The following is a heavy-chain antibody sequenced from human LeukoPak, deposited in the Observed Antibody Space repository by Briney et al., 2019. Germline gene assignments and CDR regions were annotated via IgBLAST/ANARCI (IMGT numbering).Heavy chain of an antibody. CDR2: ISWNSGSI. CDR3: AKDNRRHYTSGPNPDSLH. Sequence: PGGSLRLSCAGSGFIFNNYAMHWVRQPPGKGLEWVSGISWNSGSIDYADSVKGRFTISRDNAKYSLYLQMNSLRVEDTAFYYCAKDNRRHYTSGPNPDSLHWGQGALVTVSS. V-gene: IGHV3-9*01. CDR1: GFIFNNYA. J-gene: IGHJ4*02. D-gene: IGHD6-19*01.